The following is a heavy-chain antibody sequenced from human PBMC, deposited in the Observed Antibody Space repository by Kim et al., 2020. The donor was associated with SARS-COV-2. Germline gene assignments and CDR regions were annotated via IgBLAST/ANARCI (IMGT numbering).Heavy chain of an antibody. V-gene: IGHV3-53*01. CDR3: ARDPGACCYFDMVV. J-gene: IGHJ6*02. CDR1: GFAVSNNY. D-gene: IGHD3-10*01. CDR2: IYSGGTI. Sequence: GGSLRLSCAASGFAVSNNYMSWVRQAPGKGLEWVSVIYSGGTIFYADSVKGRCSISKDNSKNTLYLQLNSLRAEDTAAYYCARDPGACCYFDMVVWGQGT.